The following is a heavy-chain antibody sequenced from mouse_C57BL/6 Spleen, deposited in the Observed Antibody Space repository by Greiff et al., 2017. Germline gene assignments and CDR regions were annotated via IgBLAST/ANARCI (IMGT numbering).Heavy chain of an antibody. CDR2: IWRGGST. CDR1: GFSLTSYG. D-gene: IGHD1-2*01. J-gene: IGHJ2*01. CDR3: AKPHYDGGGYYFDY. V-gene: IGHV2-5*01. Sequence: VMLVESGPGLVQPSQSLSITCTVSGFSLTSYGVHWVRQSPGKGLEWLGVIWRGGSTDYNAAFMSRLSITKDNSKSQVFFKMNSLQADDTAIYYCAKPHYDGGGYYFDYWGQGTTLTVSS.